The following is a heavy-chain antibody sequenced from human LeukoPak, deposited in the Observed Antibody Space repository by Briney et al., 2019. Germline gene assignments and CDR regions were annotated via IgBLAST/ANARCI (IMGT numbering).Heavy chain of an antibody. CDR2: IYYSGST. V-gene: IGHV4-59*12. CDR3: ARGRRSYGQTYFDY. J-gene: IGHJ4*02. D-gene: IGHD5-18*01. CDR1: GGSISSYH. Sequence: SETLSLTCTVSGGSISSYHWSWIRQPPGKGLECIGYIYYSGSTNYNPSLKSRVTISVDTSKNQFSLKLSSVTAADTAVYYCARGRRSYGQTYFDYWGQGALVTVSS.